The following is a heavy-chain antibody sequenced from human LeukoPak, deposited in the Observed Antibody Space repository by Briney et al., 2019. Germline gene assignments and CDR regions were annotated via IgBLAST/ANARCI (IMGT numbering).Heavy chain of an antibody. CDR2: FYTSGST. V-gene: IGHV4-4*09. J-gene: IGHJ6*03. Sequence: SETLSLTCTASGGSISSYYWSWIRQPPGKGLNGIGYFYTSGSTHYNPSLKSRVTISVDTSKNQFSLTLSSVTAADTAVYYCARHAYDFWSGYYRYYYYYMDVWGKGTTVTVSS. D-gene: IGHD3-3*01. CDR1: GGSISSYY. CDR3: ARHAYDFWSGYYRYYYYYMDV.